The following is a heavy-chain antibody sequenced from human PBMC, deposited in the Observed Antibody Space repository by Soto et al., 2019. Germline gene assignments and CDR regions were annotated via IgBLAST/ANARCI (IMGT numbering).Heavy chain of an antibody. D-gene: IGHD3-22*01. Sequence: TLSLTCTVSGGSISSGDYYWSWIRQPPGKGLEWIGYIYYSGSTYYNPSLKSRVTISVDTSKNQFSLKLSSVTAADTAVYYCARDFFDSSDYTTNWFDPWGQGTLVTGSS. CDR3: ARDFFDSSDYTTNWFDP. CDR1: GGSISSGDYY. CDR2: IYYSGST. J-gene: IGHJ5*02. V-gene: IGHV4-30-4*01.